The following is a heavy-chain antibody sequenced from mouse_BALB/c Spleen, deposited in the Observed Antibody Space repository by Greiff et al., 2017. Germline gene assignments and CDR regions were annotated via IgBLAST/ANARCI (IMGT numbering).Heavy chain of an antibody. CDR2: SDPANGNT. Sequence: VQLKESGAELVKPGASVKLSCTASGFNIKDTYMHWVQQRPEQGLEWIGRSDPANGNTNYAPKFQGKATITADTSSNTAYLQLSSLTSEDTAVYYCAREGDGNYGGDAMDYWGQGTSVTVSA. CDR3: AREGDGNYGGDAMDY. D-gene: IGHD2-1*01. J-gene: IGHJ4*01. V-gene: IGHV14-3*02. CDR1: GFNIKDTY.